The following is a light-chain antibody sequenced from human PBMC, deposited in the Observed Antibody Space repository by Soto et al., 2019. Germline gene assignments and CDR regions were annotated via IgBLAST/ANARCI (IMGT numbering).Light chain of an antibody. CDR2: GIS. Sequence: IVLTQSPGTLSLSPGERATLSCRASPSVSSTYLAWYQQKPGQAPRLLIYGISSRATGIPDRFSGSGSGTDFTLTISRLEPEDFAVYYCQQYGSSPRTFGQGTKVDI. V-gene: IGKV3-20*01. J-gene: IGKJ1*01. CDR1: PSVSSTY. CDR3: QQYGSSPRT.